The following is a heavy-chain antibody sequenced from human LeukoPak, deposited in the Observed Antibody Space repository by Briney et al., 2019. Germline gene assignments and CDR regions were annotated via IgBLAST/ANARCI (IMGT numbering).Heavy chain of an antibody. CDR1: GYTFTGYY. CDR2: INPNSGGT. CDR3: ARAYSIVVVPAAFRY. D-gene: IGHD2-2*01. Sequence: ASVKVSCKASGYTFTGYYMHWVRQAPGQGLEWMGLINPNSGGTNYAQKFQGRVTMTRDTSISTAYMELSRLRSDDTAVYYCARAYSIVVVPAAFRYSGQGTLVTVSS. V-gene: IGHV1-2*02. J-gene: IGHJ4*02.